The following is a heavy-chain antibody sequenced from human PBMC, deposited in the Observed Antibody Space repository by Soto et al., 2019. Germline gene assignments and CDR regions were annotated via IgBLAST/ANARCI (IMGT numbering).Heavy chain of an antibody. V-gene: IGHV3-11*05. J-gene: IGHJ6*02. Sequence: QVQLVESGGGLVKPGGSLRLSCAASGLTFSDYYMSWIRQAPGKGLEWVSYITSSGDYTKYADSVRGRFTISRDNAKTSLYLQMNSLRADDTAVYYCARELDGIDVWGQGTTVIVSS. CDR2: ITSSGDYT. CDR3: ARELDGIDV. CDR1: GLTFSDYY.